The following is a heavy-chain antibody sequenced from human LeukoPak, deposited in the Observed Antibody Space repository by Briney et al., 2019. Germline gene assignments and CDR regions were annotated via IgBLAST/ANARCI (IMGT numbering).Heavy chain of an antibody. CDR3: ARDKQSGSYSTPYDY. J-gene: IGHJ4*01. V-gene: IGHV1-18*01. D-gene: IGHD1-26*01. CDR2: ISIDNGNM. Sequence: ASVKVSCKASGYTFTNYGISWVRQAPGQGLEWMGWISIDNGNMYYAQKLQGRVTMTTDTSTSAAYMELRSLRSDDTAVYYCARDKQSGSYSTPYDYGGQGTLVTVSS. CDR1: GYTFTNYG.